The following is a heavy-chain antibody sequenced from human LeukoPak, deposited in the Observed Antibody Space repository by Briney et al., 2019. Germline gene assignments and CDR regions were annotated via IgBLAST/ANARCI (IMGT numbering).Heavy chain of an antibody. D-gene: IGHD2-21*01. CDR2: ISYDGSNK. CDR3: AKDEVEHGLDY. J-gene: IGHJ4*02. CDR1: GFTFSSYG. Sequence: GGSLRLSCAASGFTFSSYGMHWVRQAPGKGLEWVAVISYDGSNKYYADSVKGRFTISGDNSKNTLYLQMNSLRAEDTAVYYCAKDEVEHGLDYWGQGTLVTVSS. V-gene: IGHV3-30*18.